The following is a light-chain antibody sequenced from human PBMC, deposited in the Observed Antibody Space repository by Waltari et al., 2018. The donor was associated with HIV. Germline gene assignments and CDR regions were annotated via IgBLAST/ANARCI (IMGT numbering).Light chain of an antibody. CDR2: DVS. CDR1: SSDVGGYDY. Sequence: QSALTQPASVSGSPGKSIPISCTGTSSDVGGYDYVSWYQQDPGKAPKVIIYDVSKRPSGVSNRFSGSKSGNTASLTISGLQAEDEADYYCSSYTTGSTLVFGGGTTVTVL. V-gene: IGLV2-14*01. CDR3: SSYTTGSTLV. J-gene: IGLJ3*02.